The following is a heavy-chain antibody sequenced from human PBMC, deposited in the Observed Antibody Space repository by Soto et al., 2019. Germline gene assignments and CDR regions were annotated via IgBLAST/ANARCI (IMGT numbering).Heavy chain of an antibody. D-gene: IGHD6-19*01. CDR2: ISFDGSNK. CDR1: GFTFSYYP. V-gene: IGHV3-30-3*01. J-gene: IGHJ6*02. CDR3: ARLPGALVAVLYIYPLDGREPMSDVDV. Sequence: QMQLVESGGGVVQPGRSLRLSCAASGFTFSYYPMHWVRQAPGKGLEWVAVISFDGSNKYYADSVKGRFTISKDNYKNTLYLQMNSLRGEDTAVYYCARLPGALVAVLYIYPLDGREPMSDVDVWGRGTTVTVSS.